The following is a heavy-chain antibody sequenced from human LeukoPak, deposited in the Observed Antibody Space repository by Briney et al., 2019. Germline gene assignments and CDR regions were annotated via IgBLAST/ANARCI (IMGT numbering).Heavy chain of an antibody. CDR1: GYTFTSYG. D-gene: IGHD5-12*01. CDR2: ISAYNGNT. CDR3: ARDLSGYSCYGENYYGMDV. Sequence: ASVKVSCKASGYTFTSYGISWVRQAPGQGLEWMGWISAYNGNTNYAQKLQGRVTMTTDTSTSTAYMELRSLRSDDTAVYYCARDLSGYSCYGENYYGMDVWGQGTTVTVSS. V-gene: IGHV1-18*01. J-gene: IGHJ6*02.